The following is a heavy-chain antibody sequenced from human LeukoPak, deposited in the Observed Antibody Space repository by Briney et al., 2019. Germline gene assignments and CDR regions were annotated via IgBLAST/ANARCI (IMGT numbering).Heavy chain of an antibody. D-gene: IGHD3-22*01. CDR3: ARRRYYDGSGYLE. CDR1: GDSFSRSDSY. Sequence: SETLSLTCSVSGDSFSRSDSYWDWIRQPPGKGLEWIGTIYYSGRTYYSPSLKSRVTMSVDPSNNQFSLNLWSVTAADTALYYCARRRYYDGSGYLEWGQGTLLSVSS. J-gene: IGHJ1*01. CDR2: IYYSGRT. V-gene: IGHV4-39*01.